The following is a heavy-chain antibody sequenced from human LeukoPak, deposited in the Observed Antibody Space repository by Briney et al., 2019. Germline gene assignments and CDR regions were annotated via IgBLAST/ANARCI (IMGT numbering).Heavy chain of an antibody. D-gene: IGHD5-24*01. J-gene: IGHJ5*02. Sequence: GASVKVSCKASGYTFTGYYMHWVRQATGQGLEWMGWMNPNSGNTGYAQKFQGRVTMTRNTSISTAYMELSSLRSEDTAVYYCAIHREMVWFDPWGQGTLVTVSS. CDR2: MNPNSGNT. CDR1: GYTFTGYY. CDR3: AIHREMVWFDP. V-gene: IGHV1-8*02.